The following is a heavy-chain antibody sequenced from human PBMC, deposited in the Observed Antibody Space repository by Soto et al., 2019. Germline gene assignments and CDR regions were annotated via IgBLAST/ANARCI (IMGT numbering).Heavy chain of an antibody. CDR1: GYTFSSYS. J-gene: IGHJ6*02. V-gene: IGHV5-51*01. CDR2: IYPDDSDT. D-gene: IGHD6-13*01. CDR3: ATEPYSSSYYYGMDV. Sequence: LKISCEGSGYTFSSYSIGWVRQMPGKGLEWMGIIYPDDSDTRYSPSFRGQVTISVDKSISTAYLQWSSLKASDTAMYYCATEPYSSSYYYGMDVWGQGTTVTVSS.